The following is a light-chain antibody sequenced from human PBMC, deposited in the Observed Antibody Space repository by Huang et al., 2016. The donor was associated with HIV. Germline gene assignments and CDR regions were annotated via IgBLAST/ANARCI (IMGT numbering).Light chain of an antibody. Sequence: ELVLTQSPATLSLSPGDRATLSCRASQFVDTYLAWYQQKPGQAPRLLIYGASNRSTGIPARFSGGGSWTDFTLTISSLEPEDCAVYYCQQRSNWPPITFGQGTRLDIK. V-gene: IGKV3-11*01. CDR2: GAS. J-gene: IGKJ5*01. CDR1: QFVDTY. CDR3: QQRSNWPPIT.